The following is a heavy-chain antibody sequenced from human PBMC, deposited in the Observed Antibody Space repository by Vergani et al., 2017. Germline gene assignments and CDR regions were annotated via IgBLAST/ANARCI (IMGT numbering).Heavy chain of an antibody. J-gene: IGHJ6*03. CDR3: SRVGVERTHYYYYMDV. CDR1: GGSFSGYY. D-gene: IGHD1-1*01. CDR2: INHSGST. V-gene: IGHV4-34*01. Sequence: QVQLQQWGAGLLKPSETLSLTCAVYGGSFSGYYWSWIRQPPGKGLEWIGEINHSGSTNYNPSLKSRVTISVDTSKNQFSLKLSSVTAADTAVYDCSRVGVERTHYYYYMDVWGKGTTVTVSS.